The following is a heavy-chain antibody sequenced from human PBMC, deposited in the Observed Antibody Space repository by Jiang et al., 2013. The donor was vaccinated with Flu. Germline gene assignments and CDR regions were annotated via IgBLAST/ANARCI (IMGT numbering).Heavy chain of an antibody. CDR3: ARSKIAAAGAFDY. D-gene: IGHD6-13*01. V-gene: IGHV3-30*01. J-gene: IGHJ4*02. Sequence: TISRDNSKNTLYLQMNSLRAEDTAVYYCARSKIAAAGAFDYWGQGTLVTVSS.